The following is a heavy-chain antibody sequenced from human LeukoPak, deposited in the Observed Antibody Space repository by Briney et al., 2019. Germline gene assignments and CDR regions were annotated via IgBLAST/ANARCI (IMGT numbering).Heavy chain of an antibody. J-gene: IGHJ4*02. CDR1: GGSISSSSYY. D-gene: IGHD3-22*01. Sequence: SETLSLTCAVSGGSISSSSYYWGWIRQPPGKGLEWIGSIYYSGSTYYNPSLKSRVTISVDTSKNQFSLKLSSVTAADTAVYYCARHNRITMIVVDPYYFDYWGQGTLVTVSS. CDR2: IYYSGST. V-gene: IGHV4-39*01. CDR3: ARHNRITMIVVDPYYFDY.